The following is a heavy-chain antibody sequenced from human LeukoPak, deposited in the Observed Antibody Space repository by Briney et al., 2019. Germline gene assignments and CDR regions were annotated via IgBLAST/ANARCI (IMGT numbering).Heavy chain of an antibody. CDR3: AHRIGDSSSRNFDY. V-gene: IGHV2-5*01. Sequence: SSHTLSNPTPTLTLTSSCYYCSRSTRGAGVGWIRQPPGKALGWPALIYWNDDKRYSPFLKSRHPITKSTSKNPVVLTTTNMNPVDTATDSWAHRIGDSSSRNFDYWDQGTVVTVSS. D-gene: IGHD6-13*01. J-gene: IGHJ4*02. CDR1: YCSRSTRGAG. CDR2: IYWNDDK.